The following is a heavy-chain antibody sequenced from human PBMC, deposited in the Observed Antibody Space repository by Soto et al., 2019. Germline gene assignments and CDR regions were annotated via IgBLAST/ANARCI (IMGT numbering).Heavy chain of an antibody. J-gene: IGHJ3*02. V-gene: IGHV3-23*01. Sequence: GGSLRLSCAASGFAFSSHPMCWVRQAPERGLEWVSGISDSGGLTYNADSVKGRFTISRDNSKNTLYLQMNSLRAEDTALYYCARRAFGSSRSFDIWGQGTMVTVSS. D-gene: IGHD6-6*01. CDR2: ISDSGGLT. CDR1: GFAFSSHP. CDR3: ARRAFGSSRSFDI.